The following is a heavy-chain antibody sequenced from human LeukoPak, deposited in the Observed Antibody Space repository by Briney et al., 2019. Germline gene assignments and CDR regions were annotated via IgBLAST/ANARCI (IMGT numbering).Heavy chain of an antibody. D-gene: IGHD1-26*01. CDR1: GVSISSYS. CDR2: IYYSGST. CDR3: ARVRGNYDGFDY. J-gene: IGHJ4*02. Sequence: SETLSLTCTVSGVSISSYSWSWIRQPPGKGLEWIGYIYYSGSTNYNPSRKSRVTISVDTSKNQFSLKLSSVTAADTAVYYCARVRGNYDGFDYWGQGTLVTVSS. V-gene: IGHV4-59*01.